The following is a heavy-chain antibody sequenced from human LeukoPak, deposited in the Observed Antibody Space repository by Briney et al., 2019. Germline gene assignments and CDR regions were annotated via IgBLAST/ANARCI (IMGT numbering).Heavy chain of an antibody. CDR3: ARAIAVRRAHFYFYYMDV. CDR2: IYGGGST. D-gene: IGHD6-6*01. CDR1: GFIVSSSY. Sequence: GGSLRLSCAASGFIVSSSYVTWVRQAPGKGLEWVSVIYGGGSTYYADSVKGRFTISRDNSKNTLYLQMDSLGAEDTAIYYCARAIAVRRAHFYFYYMDVWGKGTTVTVSS. V-gene: IGHV3-53*01. J-gene: IGHJ6*03.